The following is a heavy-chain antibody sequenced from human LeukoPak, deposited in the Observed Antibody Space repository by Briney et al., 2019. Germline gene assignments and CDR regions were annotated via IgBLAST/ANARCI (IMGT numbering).Heavy chain of an antibody. CDR1: GGSISSTTDY. D-gene: IGHD2/OR15-2a*01. CDR3: ARHVNTTTGAPIGWFDP. CDR2: IFYSGTT. V-gene: IGHV4-39*01. Sequence: PSETLSLTCTVSGGSISSTTDYWGWIRQPPGKGLEWIGSIFYSGTTYYNPSLKSRVTISVDTSKNQFSLKSTSVTAADTAVYYCARHVNTTTGAPIGWFDPWGQGTLVTVSS. J-gene: IGHJ5*02.